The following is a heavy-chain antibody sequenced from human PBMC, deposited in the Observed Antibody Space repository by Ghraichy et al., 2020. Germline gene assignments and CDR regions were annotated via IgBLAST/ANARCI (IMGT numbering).Heavy chain of an antibody. J-gene: IGHJ6*02. CDR2: IYSGGST. CDR3: ARGAFYQMFPMDV. V-gene: IGHV3-53*04. D-gene: IGHD2-2*01. Sequence: VSVIYSGGSTYYADSVKGRFTISRHNSKNTVYLQMTSLRAEDTAVYYCARGAFYQMFPMDVWGQGT.